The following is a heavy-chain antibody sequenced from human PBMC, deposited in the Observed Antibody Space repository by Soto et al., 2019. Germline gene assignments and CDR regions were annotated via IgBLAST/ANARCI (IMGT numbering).Heavy chain of an antibody. CDR3: ARDGPRRLVMDPYFDY. J-gene: IGHJ4*02. Sequence: ASVKVSCKASGYTFTSYGISWVRQAPGQGLEWMGWISAYNGNTNYAQKLQGRVTMTTDTSTSTAYMELRSLRSDDTAVYYCARDGPRRLVMDPYFDYWGQGTLVTVSS. V-gene: IGHV1-18*01. D-gene: IGHD3-9*01. CDR1: GYTFTSYG. CDR2: ISAYNGNT.